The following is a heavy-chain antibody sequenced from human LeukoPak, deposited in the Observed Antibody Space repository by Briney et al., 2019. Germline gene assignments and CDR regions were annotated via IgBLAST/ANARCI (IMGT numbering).Heavy chain of an antibody. CDR3: AKDRGY. Sequence: GGSLRLFCACSGFTFWNSAINCVRQAPGKGLEWGSGISASGHSTYYADSVKGRFTISRDNSRNTVYLQMNSLRGGDTAIYYCAKDRGYWGQGTLVTVSS. CDR1: GFTFWNSA. CDR2: ISASGHST. J-gene: IGHJ4*02. V-gene: IGHV3-23*01.